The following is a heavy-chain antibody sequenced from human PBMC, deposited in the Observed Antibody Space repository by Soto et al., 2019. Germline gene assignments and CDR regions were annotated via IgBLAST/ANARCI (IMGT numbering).Heavy chain of an antibody. CDR2: INPNSGGT. V-gene: IGHV1-2*02. CDR1: GYTFTGYY. Sequence: QVQLVQSGAEVKKPGASVKVSCKASGYTFTGYYMHWVRQAPGQGLEWMGWINPNSGGTNYAQKFQGRVTMTRDTSISTAYMELSMLRSHDTAVYYCARDPYCTNGVCDDYWGQGTLVTVSS. J-gene: IGHJ4*02. CDR3: ARDPYCTNGVCDDY. D-gene: IGHD2-8*01.